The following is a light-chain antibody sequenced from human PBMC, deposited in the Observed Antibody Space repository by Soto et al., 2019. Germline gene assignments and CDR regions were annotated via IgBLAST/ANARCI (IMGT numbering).Light chain of an antibody. Sequence: QSVLTQSASASASLGSSVTLTCTLSSGHSSYIIAWHQHQPGKAPRYLMKLEGIGSYNKGSGVPDRFSGSSSGADRYLTISNLQFEDESDYYCETWDSNTRVFGGGTKLTVL. CDR1: SGHSSYI. CDR2: LEGIGSY. V-gene: IGLV4-60*02. J-gene: IGLJ2*01. CDR3: ETWDSNTRV.